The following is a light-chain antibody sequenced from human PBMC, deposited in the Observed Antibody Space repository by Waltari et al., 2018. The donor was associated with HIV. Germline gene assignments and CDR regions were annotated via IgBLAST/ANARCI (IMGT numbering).Light chain of an antibody. CDR3: SSYAGRDTPNWV. V-gene: IGLV2-11*01. J-gene: IGLJ3*02. Sequence: QSALTQPRSVSESPGQSVTISCTGTSSDVGHYNYVSWYRQYPGTAPKLIIFEVNTRPSGSPDLCSGSKSGNTASLTISGLQGEDEADYYCSSYAGRDTPNWVFGGGTKLTVL. CDR1: SSDVGHYNY. CDR2: EVN.